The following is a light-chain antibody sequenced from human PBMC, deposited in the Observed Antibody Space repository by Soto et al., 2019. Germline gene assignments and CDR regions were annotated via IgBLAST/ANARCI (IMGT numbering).Light chain of an antibody. V-gene: IGLV2-14*01. CDR3: SSYISSSTSVV. CDR2: DVS. CDR1: SSDVGSYNY. Sequence: QSALTQPASVSGSPGQSITISCTGTSSDVGSYNYVSWYQQHPGKAPKLMIYDVSNRPSGVSDRFSGSKSGNTAFLTISGLQAEDEADYYCSSYISSSTSVVFGGGTKLTVL. J-gene: IGLJ2*01.